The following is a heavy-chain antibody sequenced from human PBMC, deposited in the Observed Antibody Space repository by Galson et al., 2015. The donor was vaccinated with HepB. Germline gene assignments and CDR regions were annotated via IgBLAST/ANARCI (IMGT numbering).Heavy chain of an antibody. CDR3: ARPHLYYDSSGFVYFQY. Sequence: SLRLSSAASGFIFSNSDMYWVRQTPGKGLEWVAVISYDGTNKYYADSVKGRFTISRDNSKNTLYPHMNSLRAEDSAVFYCARPHLYYDSSGFVYFQYWGQGTLVTVSS. CDR2: ISYDGTNK. J-gene: IGHJ4*02. D-gene: IGHD3-22*01. CDR1: GFIFSNSD. V-gene: IGHV3-30-3*01.